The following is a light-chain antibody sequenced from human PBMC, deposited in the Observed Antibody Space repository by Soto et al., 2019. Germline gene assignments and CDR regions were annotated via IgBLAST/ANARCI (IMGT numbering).Light chain of an antibody. CDR2: DAS. CDR3: QHYGSSSWT. J-gene: IGKJ1*01. V-gene: IGKV3-20*01. CDR1: QTVRNNY. Sequence: EFVLTQSPGTLSLSPGERATLSCRASQTVRNNYLAWYQQKPGQAPRLLIYDASSRATGIPDRFSGSGSGTDFTLTISRLEPDDFAVYYCQHYGSSSWTFGQGTKVDIK.